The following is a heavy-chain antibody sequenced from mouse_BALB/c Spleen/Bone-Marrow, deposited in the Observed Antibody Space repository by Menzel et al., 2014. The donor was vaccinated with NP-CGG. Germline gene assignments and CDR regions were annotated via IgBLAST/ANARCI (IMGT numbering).Heavy chain of an antibody. V-gene: IGHV5-12*02. D-gene: IGHD2-10*01. CDR2: ISNGGGST. CDR1: GFTFSDYY. J-gene: IGHJ3*01. CDR3: ASTYYGNPFAY. Sequence: EVKVEESGGGLVQPGGSLKLSCATSGFTFSDYYMYWVRQTPEKRLEWVAYISNGGGSTYYPDTVKGRFTISRDNAKNTLYLQMSRLKSEDTAMYYCASTYYGNPFAYWGQGTLVTVSA.